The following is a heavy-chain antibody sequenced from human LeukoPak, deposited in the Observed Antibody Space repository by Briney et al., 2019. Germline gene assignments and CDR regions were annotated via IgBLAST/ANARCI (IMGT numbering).Heavy chain of an antibody. CDR2: ISGSGGST. Sequence: GGSLRLSCAASGFTFSSYAMSWVRRAPGKGQWWVSAISGSGGSTYYADSVKGRFTISRDNSRNTLYLQMNSLSAEDTAVYYCARSGSFWSCYLDYWGQGTLVTASS. D-gene: IGHD3-3*01. CDR3: ARSGSFWSCYLDY. CDR1: GFTFSSYA. V-gene: IGHV3-23*01. J-gene: IGHJ4*02.